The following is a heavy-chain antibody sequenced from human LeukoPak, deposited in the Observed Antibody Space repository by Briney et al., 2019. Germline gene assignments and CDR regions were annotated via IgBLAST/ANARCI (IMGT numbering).Heavy chain of an antibody. Sequence: SGTLSLTCAVSGGSISSSNWWSWVRQPPGKGLEWIGEIYHSGRTNYNPSLKSRVTISVDKSKNQFSLKLTSVTAADTAVYYCARDHSGAYCGDDCYSGVVDYWGQGTLVTVSS. D-gene: IGHD2-21*02. CDR1: GGSISSSNW. V-gene: IGHV4-4*02. J-gene: IGHJ4*02. CDR2: IYHSGRT. CDR3: ARDHSGAYCGDDCYSGVVDY.